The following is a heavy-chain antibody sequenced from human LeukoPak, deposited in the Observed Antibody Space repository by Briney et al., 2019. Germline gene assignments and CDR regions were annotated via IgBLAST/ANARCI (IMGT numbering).Heavy chain of an antibody. CDR1: GFTFSSYS. CDR3: AAAAGSGNYDH. V-gene: IGHV3-21*04. CDR2: ISSSSSYI. D-gene: IGHD3-22*01. Sequence: PGGSLRLSCAASGFTFSSYSMNWVRQAPGKGLEWVSSISSSSSYIYYADSVKGRFTISRDNAKNSLYLQMNSLRAEDTALYHCAAAAGSGNYDHWGQGTLVTVSS. J-gene: IGHJ5*02.